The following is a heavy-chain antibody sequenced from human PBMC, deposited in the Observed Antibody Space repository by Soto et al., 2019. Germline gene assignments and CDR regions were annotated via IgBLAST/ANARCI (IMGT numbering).Heavy chain of an antibody. CDR3: AKSPYSSSWYGYFQH. CDR2: ISWNSGSI. V-gene: IGHV3-9*01. D-gene: IGHD6-13*01. Sequence: EVQLVESGGGLVQPGRSLRLSCAASGFTFDDYAMHWVRQAPGKGLEWVSGISWNSGSIGYADSVKGRFTISRDNAKNSLYLQMNSLRAEDTALYYCAKSPYSSSWYGYFQHWGQGTLVTVSS. J-gene: IGHJ1*01. CDR1: GFTFDDYA.